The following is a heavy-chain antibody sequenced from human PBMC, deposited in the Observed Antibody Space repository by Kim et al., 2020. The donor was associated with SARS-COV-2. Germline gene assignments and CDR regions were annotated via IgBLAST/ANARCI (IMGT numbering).Heavy chain of an antibody. CDR1: GGSFSGYY. J-gene: IGHJ4*02. CDR3: ARGRGYSSGWYRGIVDY. D-gene: IGHD6-19*01. Sequence: SETLSLTCAVYGGSFSGYYWSWIRQPPGKGLEWIGEINHSGSTNYNPSLKSRVTISVDTSKNQFSLKLSSVTAADTAVYYCARGRGYSSGWYRGIVDYWGQGTLVTVSS. CDR2: INHSGST. V-gene: IGHV4-34*01.